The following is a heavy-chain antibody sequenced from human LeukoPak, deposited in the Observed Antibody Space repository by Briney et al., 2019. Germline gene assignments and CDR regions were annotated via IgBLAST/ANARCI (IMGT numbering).Heavy chain of an antibody. CDR1: GFTFSSYA. V-gene: IGHV3-30-3*01. CDR2: ISYDGSNK. J-gene: IGHJ4*02. Sequence: GGSLRLSCAASGFTFSSYAMHWVRQAPGKGLEWVAVISYDGSNKYYADSVKGRFTISRDNSKNTLYLQMNSLRVEDTAVYYCASQEQWLALGYWGQGTLVTVSS. D-gene: IGHD6-19*01. CDR3: ASQEQWLALGY.